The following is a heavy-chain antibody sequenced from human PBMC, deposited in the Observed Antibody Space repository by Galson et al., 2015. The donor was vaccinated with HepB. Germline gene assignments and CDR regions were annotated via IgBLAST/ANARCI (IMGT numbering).Heavy chain of an antibody. V-gene: IGHV3-33*01. J-gene: IGHJ4*02. CDR2: IWYDGSNK. CDR3: AREGGYCSGGSCSHFDY. CDR1: GFTFSSYG. Sequence: SCAASGFTFSSYGMHWVRQAPGKGLEWVAVIWYDGSNKYYADSVKGRFTISRDNSKNTLYLQMNSLRAEDTAVYYCAREGGYCSGGSCSHFDYWGQGTLVTVSS. D-gene: IGHD2-15*01.